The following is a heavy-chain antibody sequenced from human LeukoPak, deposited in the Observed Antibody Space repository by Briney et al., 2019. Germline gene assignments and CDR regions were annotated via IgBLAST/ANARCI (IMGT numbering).Heavy chain of an antibody. V-gene: IGHV4-30-2*01. CDR1: GGSISSGGYP. CDR3: ARGGDSSSWYWFDP. J-gene: IGHJ5*02. D-gene: IGHD6-13*01. Sequence: SQTLSLTCAVSGGSISSGGYPWSWIRQPPGKGLEWIGYIYHSGSTYYNPSLKSRVTISVDRSKNQFSLKLSSVTAADTAVYYCARGGDSSSWYWFDPWGQGTLVTVSS. CDR2: IYHSGST.